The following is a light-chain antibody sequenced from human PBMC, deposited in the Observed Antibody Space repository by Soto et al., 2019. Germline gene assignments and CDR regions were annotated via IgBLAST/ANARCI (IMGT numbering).Light chain of an antibody. V-gene: IGLV2-8*01. Sequence: QSALTQPPSASGSPGQSVTISCTGTSSDVGGYNYVSWYQQHPGKAPKLVIFEVNKWPSGVPDRFSGSKSGNTASLTVSGLQADDEADYYCCSGAGSNNYVFGTGTKLTVL. J-gene: IGLJ1*01. CDR1: SSDVGGYNY. CDR3: CSGAGSNNYV. CDR2: EVN.